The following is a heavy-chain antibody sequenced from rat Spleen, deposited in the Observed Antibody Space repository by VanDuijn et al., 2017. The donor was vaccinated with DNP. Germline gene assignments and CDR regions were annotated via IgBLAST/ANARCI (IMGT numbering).Heavy chain of an antibody. Sequence: EVQQVESGGGLVQPGRSLKLSCAASGFSFSYYYMAWVRQAPTKGLEWVAYIGSDGSSTYYGDSVKGRFTISRDNAKSTLYLQMDSLRSEDTATYYCATHYGSYAMDAWGQGTSVTVSS. J-gene: IGHJ4*01. V-gene: IGHV5S10*01. CDR3: ATHYGSYAMDA. D-gene: IGHD1-3*01. CDR1: GFSFSYYY. CDR2: IGSDGSST.